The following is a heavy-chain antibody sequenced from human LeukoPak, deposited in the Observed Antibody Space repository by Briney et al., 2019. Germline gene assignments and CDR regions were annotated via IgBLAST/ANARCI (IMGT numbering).Heavy chain of an antibody. Sequence: ASVKVSCKASGYTFTGYYMHWVRQAPGQGLEWMGWINPNSGGTNYAQKFQGRVTMTRDTSISTAYMELSRLRSDDTAVYYCARVKDDYVCGSYSYLGQGTLATVSS. CDR2: INPNSGGT. D-gene: IGHD3-16*01. CDR3: ARVKDDYVCGSYSY. V-gene: IGHV1-2*02. CDR1: GYTFTGYY. J-gene: IGHJ4*02.